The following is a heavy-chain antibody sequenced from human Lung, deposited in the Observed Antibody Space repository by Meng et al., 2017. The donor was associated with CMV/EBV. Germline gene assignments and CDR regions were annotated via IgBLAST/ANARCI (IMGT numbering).Heavy chain of an antibody. D-gene: IGHD4/OR15-4a*01. V-gene: IGHV3-23*01. CDR3: AKSNGDNPNYYYYGMDV. J-gene: IGHJ6*02. CDR2: ILGSGSST. CDR1: FTFSRYA. Sequence: FTFSRYAFSWVRQAPGKGLEWVSAILGSGSSTYYADSVKGRFTISRDNSKNTLYLQMNSLRAEDTAVYYCAKSNGDNPNYYYYGMDVWGQGTMVTVSS.